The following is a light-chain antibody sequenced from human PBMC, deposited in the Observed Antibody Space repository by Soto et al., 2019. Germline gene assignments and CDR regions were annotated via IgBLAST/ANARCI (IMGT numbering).Light chain of an antibody. V-gene: IGLV2-14*01. CDR3: DSYTSGSSYV. CDR1: SSDVGGYNY. Sequence: QSVLTQPASVSGSPGQSMTISCTGTSSDVGGYNYVSWYQQHPGKAPKLMIYDVSYRPSGVSDRFSGSKSGNTASLTISGLQSEDEADYYCDSYTSGSSYVFGTGTKLTVL. J-gene: IGLJ1*01. CDR2: DVS.